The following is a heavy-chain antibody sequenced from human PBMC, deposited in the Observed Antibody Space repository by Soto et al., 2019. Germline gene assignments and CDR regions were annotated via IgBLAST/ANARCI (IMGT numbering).Heavy chain of an antibody. J-gene: IGHJ4*02. CDR3: ARDSGVRGTGSYYFDY. Sequence: QVQLVESGGGVVQPGRSLRLSCAASGFTFSSYGMHWVRQAPGKGLEWVAVIWYDGSNKYYADSVKGRFTISRGNSKNTLYLQMNSLRAEDTAVYYCARDSGVRGTGSYYFDYWGQGTLVTVSS. V-gene: IGHV3-33*01. D-gene: IGHD1-1*01. CDR2: IWYDGSNK. CDR1: GFTFSSYG.